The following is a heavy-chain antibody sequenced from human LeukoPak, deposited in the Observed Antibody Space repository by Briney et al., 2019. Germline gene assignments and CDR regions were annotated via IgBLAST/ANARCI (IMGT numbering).Heavy chain of an antibody. CDR3: ARDSSGFGGYYYYTDV. CDR2: FIPILGTA. CDR1: GGTFSDYA. Sequence: SVKVSCKASGGTFSDYALNWVRQAPGQGLEWMGVFIPILGTANSTQKFQGRVTITADISTNTVYMELSSLRSEDTAVYYCARDSSGFGGYYYYTDVWGKGTTVTVSS. J-gene: IGHJ6*03. D-gene: IGHD3-10*01. V-gene: IGHV1-69*10.